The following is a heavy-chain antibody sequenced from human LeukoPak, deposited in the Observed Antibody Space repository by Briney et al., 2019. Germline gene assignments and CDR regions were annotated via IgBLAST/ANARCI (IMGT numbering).Heavy chain of an antibody. V-gene: IGHV4-59*01. D-gene: IGHD6-19*01. J-gene: IGHJ4*02. CDR2: VYYSGST. Sequence: SETLSLTCTVSGGSISSYYWSWIRQLPGKGLEWIGYVYYSGSTNYNPSLKSRVTISVDTSNNQFSLKLSSVTAADTAVYYCARMLRQWLIGGFGYWGQGILVTVSS. CDR3: ARMLRQWLIGGFGY. CDR1: GGSISSYY.